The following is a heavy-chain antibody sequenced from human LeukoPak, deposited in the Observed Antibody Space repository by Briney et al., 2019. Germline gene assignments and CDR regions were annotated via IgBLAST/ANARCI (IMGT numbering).Heavy chain of an antibody. J-gene: IGHJ6*03. Sequence: EASVKVSCKASGGTFSSYAISWVRQAPGQGLEWMGIINPSGGSTRYAQKFQGRVTMTRDTSTSTVYMELSSLRSEDTAVFYCARAEDRTHSSYYYMDVWGKGTTVTVSS. D-gene: IGHD2-21*01. V-gene: IGHV1-46*01. CDR2: INPSGGST. CDR1: GGTFSSYA. CDR3: ARAEDRTHSSYYYMDV.